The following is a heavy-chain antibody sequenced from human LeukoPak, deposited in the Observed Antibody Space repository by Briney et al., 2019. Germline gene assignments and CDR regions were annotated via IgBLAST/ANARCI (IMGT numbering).Heavy chain of an antibody. CDR3: ARGLEDYRGDFDY. V-gene: IGHV1-8*01. D-gene: IGHD1-26*01. CDR2: LNPNSGNT. J-gene: IGHJ4*02. CDR1: GYTFTSYD. Sequence: GASVKVSCKASGYTFTSYDINWVRQATGQGLEWMGWLNPNSGNTGYAQKFQGRVTMTRNTSISTAYMELSSLRSEDTAVYYCARGLEDYRGDFDYWGQGTLVTVSS.